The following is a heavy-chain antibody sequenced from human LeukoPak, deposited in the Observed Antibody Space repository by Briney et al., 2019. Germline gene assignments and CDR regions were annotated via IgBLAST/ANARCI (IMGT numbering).Heavy chain of an antibody. CDR2: ISSNGGST. CDR3: VSGYCSSTSCQPDY. J-gene: IGHJ4*02. V-gene: IGHV3-64D*06. CDR1: GFTFSSYA. D-gene: IGHD2-2*03. Sequence: PGGSLRLSCSASGFTFSSYAMHWVRQAPGKGLEYVSAISSNGGSTYYADSVKGRFTISRDNSKNTLYLQMSSLRAEDTAVYYCVSGYCSSTSCQPDYWGQGTLATVSS.